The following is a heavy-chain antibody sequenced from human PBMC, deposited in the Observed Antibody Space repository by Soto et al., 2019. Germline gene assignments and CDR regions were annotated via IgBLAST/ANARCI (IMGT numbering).Heavy chain of an antibody. J-gene: IGHJ3*02. D-gene: IGHD3-22*01. V-gene: IGHV1-69*04. Sequence: SVKVSCKASGGTFSSYTISWVRQAPGQGLEWMGRIIPILGIANYAQKFQGRVTITADKSTSTAYMELSSLRSEDTAVYYCARDPPADSSGYDGGDAFDIWGQGTMVTVSS. CDR3: ARDPPADSSGYDGGDAFDI. CDR1: GGTFSSYT. CDR2: IIPILGIA.